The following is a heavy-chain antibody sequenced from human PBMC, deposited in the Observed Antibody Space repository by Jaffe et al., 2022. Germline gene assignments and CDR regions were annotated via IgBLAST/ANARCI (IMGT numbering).Heavy chain of an antibody. Sequence: QVQLQQWGAGLLKPSETLSLTCAVYGGSFSGYYWSWIRQPPGKGLEWIGEINHSGSTNYNPSLKSRVTISVDTSKNQFSLKLSSVTAADTAVYYCARGRGGRIFGVVTHYYYYYYMDVWGKGTTVTVSS. CDR1: GGSFSGYY. D-gene: IGHD3-3*01. J-gene: IGHJ6*03. CDR3: ARGRGGRIFGVVTHYYYYYYMDV. V-gene: IGHV4-34*01. CDR2: INHSGST.